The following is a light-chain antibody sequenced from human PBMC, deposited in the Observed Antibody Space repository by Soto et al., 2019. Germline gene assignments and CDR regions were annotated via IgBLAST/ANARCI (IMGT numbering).Light chain of an antibody. J-gene: IGLJ1*01. Sequence: QSALTQPASVSGSPGQSITISCTGTRSDVGGYYYVSWYPHHPGKAPKLIIYQVTSRPSGGSNRFSASKSGNTASLTISALQAEDEALYYCCSYSSSSTFYVFGTGTKLTVL. V-gene: IGLV2-14*01. CDR2: QVT. CDR1: RSDVGGYYY. CDR3: CSYSSSSTFYV.